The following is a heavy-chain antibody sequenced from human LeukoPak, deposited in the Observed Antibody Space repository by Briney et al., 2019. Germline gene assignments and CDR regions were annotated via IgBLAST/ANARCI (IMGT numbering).Heavy chain of an antibody. CDR2: IYYGGST. J-gene: IGHJ5*02. V-gene: IGHV4-39*01. Sequence: PSKTLSLTCTVSGGSFSSTSYYWGWIRQPPGKGLEWIGTIYYGGSTYYNPSLKSRVTISADASKNQFSLRLSSVTAADTAVYYCARLLGYCSGGSCYPPSWGQGTLVTVSS. CDR3: ARLLGYCSGGSCYPPS. CDR1: GGSFSSTSYY. D-gene: IGHD2-15*01.